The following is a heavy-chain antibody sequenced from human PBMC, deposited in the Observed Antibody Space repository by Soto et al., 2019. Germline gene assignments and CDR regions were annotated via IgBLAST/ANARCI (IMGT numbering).Heavy chain of an antibody. J-gene: IGHJ4*02. CDR3: ASYGDYPDY. Sequence: QLQLQESGPGLVKPSETLSLTCTVSGGSISGSSYYWGWIRQPPGKGLEWIGTIFYSGTTYYNPSLKSRVTNSVDTSKNQFALRLTSVTAADPAVYYCASYGDYPDYWGQGTLVTVSS. CDR2: IFYSGTT. CDR1: GGSISGSSYY. V-gene: IGHV4-39*01. D-gene: IGHD4-17*01.